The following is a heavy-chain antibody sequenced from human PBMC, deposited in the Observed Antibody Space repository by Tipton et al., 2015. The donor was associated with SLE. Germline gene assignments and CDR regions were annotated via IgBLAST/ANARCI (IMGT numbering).Heavy chain of an antibody. CDR2: IYSGGST. Sequence: SLRLSCAASGFTVSSNYMTWVRQAPGKGLERVSVIYSGGSTYYADSVKGRFTISRDNSKNTLYLQMNSLRAEDTAVYYCARTGDYVVGYFDLWGRGTLVTVSS. J-gene: IGHJ2*01. CDR3: ARTGDYVVGYFDL. CDR1: GFTVSSNY. D-gene: IGHD4-17*01. V-gene: IGHV3-66*01.